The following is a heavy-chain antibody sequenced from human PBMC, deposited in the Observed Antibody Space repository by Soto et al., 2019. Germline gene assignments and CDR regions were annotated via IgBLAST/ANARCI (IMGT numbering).Heavy chain of an antibody. Sequence: GASVKVSRKASGYTFTSYGISWVRQAPGQGLEWMGWISAYNGNTNYAQKLQGRVTMTTDTSTSTAYMELRSLRSDDTAVYYCARDGGSDSSDNWFDPWGQGTLVTVSS. J-gene: IGHJ5*02. CDR1: GYTFTSYG. V-gene: IGHV1-18*01. D-gene: IGHD3-22*01. CDR3: ARDGGSDSSDNWFDP. CDR2: ISAYNGNT.